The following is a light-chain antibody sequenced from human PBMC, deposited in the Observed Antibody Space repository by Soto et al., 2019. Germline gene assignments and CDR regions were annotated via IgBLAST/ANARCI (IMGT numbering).Light chain of an antibody. J-gene: IGLJ2*01. V-gene: IGLV1-51*01. Sequence: QSVLTQPPSVSAAPGQKDTISCSGSSSNIGNNYVSWYQQLPGTAPKLLIYDNNKRPSGIPDRFSGSKSGTSATLGITGLQTGDEADYYCGTWDSSLSAVVFGGGTKVTVL. CDR1: SSNIGNNY. CDR3: GTWDSSLSAVV. CDR2: DNN.